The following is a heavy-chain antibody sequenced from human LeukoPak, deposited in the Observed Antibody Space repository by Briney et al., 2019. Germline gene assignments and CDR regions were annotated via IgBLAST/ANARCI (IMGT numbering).Heavy chain of an antibody. CDR3: ARGGSSWYDGIDY. CDR1: GGSISSYY. CDR2: IYYSGST. D-gene: IGHD6-13*01. V-gene: IGHV4-59*01. J-gene: IGHJ4*02. Sequence: SETLSLTCTVSGGSISSYYWNWIRQPPGKGLEWIGYIYYSGSTTYNPSLKSRVTMSVDTSKNQFSLKLNSVTAADTAVYYCARGGSSWYDGIDYWGQGTLVTVSS.